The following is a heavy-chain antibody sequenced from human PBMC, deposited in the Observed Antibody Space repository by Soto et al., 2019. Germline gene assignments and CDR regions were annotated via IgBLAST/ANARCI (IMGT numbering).Heavy chain of an antibody. CDR3: ARVKVRGVIIPGIPTHFDY. CDR1: SGSISSSNW. D-gene: IGHD3-10*01. J-gene: IGHJ4*02. Sequence: SETLSLTCAVSSGSISSSNWWSWVRQPPGKGLEWIGEIYHSGSTNYNPSLKSRVTISVDTSKNQFSLKLSSVTAADTAVYYCARVKVRGVIIPGIPTHFDYWGQGTLVTVSS. CDR2: IYHSGST. V-gene: IGHV4-4*02.